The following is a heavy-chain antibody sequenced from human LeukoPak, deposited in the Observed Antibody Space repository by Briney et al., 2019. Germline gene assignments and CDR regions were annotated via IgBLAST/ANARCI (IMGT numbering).Heavy chain of an antibody. D-gene: IGHD3-10*01. J-gene: IGHJ4*02. CDR1: GGSISGYY. CDR3: ARYGSGTYPRFDY. Sequence: SETLSLTCTVSGGSISGYYWSWIRQSPGKGLEWIAYIYNSGSSNYNPSLQSRVTISVDTSKNQFSLNLSSVTAADTAVYYCARYGSGTYPRFDYWGQGTLVTVSS. V-gene: IGHV4-59*08. CDR2: IYNSGSS.